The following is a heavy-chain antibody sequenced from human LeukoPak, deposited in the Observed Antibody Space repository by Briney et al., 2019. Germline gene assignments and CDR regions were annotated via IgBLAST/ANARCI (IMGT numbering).Heavy chain of an antibody. CDR2: VSSSSSYT. D-gene: IGHD2-2*01. Sequence: GGSLILSCAASGFTFSDYYMSWIRQAPGKGLEWVSYVSSSSSYTNYADSVKGRFTISRDNAKNSLYLQMNSLRAEDTAVYYCARSSYYFDYWGQGTLVTVSS. CDR3: ARSSYYFDY. V-gene: IGHV3-11*03. J-gene: IGHJ4*02. CDR1: GFTFSDYY.